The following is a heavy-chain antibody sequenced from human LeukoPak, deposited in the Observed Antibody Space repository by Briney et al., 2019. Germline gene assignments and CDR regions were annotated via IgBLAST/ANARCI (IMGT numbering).Heavy chain of an antibody. V-gene: IGHV3-48*03. CDR1: GFTSSSYE. CDR3: ARGRYDFWSGYYEGDYFDY. J-gene: IGHJ4*02. CDR2: ISSSGSTI. Sequence: GGSLRLSCAASGFTSSSYEMNWVRQAPGKGLEWVSYISSSGSTIYYADSVKGRFTISRDNAKNSLYLQMNSLRAEDTAVYYCARGRYDFWSGYYEGDYFDYWGQGTLVTVSS. D-gene: IGHD3-3*01.